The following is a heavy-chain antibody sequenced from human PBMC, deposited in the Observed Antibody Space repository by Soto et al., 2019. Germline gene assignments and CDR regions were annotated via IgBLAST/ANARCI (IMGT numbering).Heavy chain of an antibody. V-gene: IGHV1-18*01. CDR3: WRETHCSGGSCYRGWGDWFDP. J-gene: IGHJ5*02. CDR2: ISAYNGNT. Sequence: QVQLVQSGAEVKKPGASVKVSCKASGYTFTSYGITWVRQAPGQGLEWMGWISAYNGNTNYAQKLQGRVTMTTDTSTRKAYMELMSFGSADTAVYYCWRETHCSGGSCYRGWGDWFDPWGQGTLVTVSS. D-gene: IGHD2-15*01. CDR1: GYTFTSYG.